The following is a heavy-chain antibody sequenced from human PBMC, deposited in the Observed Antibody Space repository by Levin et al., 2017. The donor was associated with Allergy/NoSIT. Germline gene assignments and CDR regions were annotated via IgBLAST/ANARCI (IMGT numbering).Heavy chain of an antibody. J-gene: IGHJ5*02. D-gene: IGHD3-22*01. V-gene: IGHV1-18*01. CDR2: ISGYNGNT. Sequence: RGESLKISCKASGFTFITSGIVWVRQAPGQGLEWMGWISGYNGNTEYAQKFQGRVSMTTDTSTSTAYMELGNLRSDDTAVYYCARVFYFESSGYYYPWGQGTLVTVSS. CDR3: ARVFYFESSGYYYP. CDR1: GFTFITSG.